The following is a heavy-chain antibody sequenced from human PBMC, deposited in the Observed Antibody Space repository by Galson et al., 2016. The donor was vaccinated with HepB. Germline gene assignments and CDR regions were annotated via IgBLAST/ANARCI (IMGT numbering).Heavy chain of an antibody. V-gene: IGHV3-74*01. D-gene: IGHD2-8*01. CDR1: GFTFSSYW. CDR3: ARGMRGMVYEIDF. CDR2: LSSDGSAT. Sequence: SLRLSCAASGFTFSSYWMHWVRQEPGKGLVWVSHLSSDGSATNYADSVKGRFIISRDNAKNTVYLHLNSLRAEDTALYYCARGMRGMVYEIDFWGQGTTVTVSS. J-gene: IGHJ6*02.